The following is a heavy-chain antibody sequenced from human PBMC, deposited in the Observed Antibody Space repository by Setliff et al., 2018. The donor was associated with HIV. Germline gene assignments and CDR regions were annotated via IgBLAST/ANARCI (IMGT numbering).Heavy chain of an antibody. D-gene: IGHD3-10*01. J-gene: IGHJ4*02. CDR3: ARLSGGMVPNY. CDR2: INHSGST. CDR1: GGSFSGYY. V-gene: IGHV4-34*01. Sequence: SETLSLTCAVYGGSFSGYYWSWIRQPPGKGLEWIGEINHSGSTNYNPSLKSRVTISLDRPKIQFSLKLSSVTAADTAVYYCARLSGGMVPNYWGQGTLVTVS.